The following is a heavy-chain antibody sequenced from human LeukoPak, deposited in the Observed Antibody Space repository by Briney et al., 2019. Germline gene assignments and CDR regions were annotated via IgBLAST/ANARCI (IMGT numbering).Heavy chain of an antibody. J-gene: IGHJ4*02. V-gene: IGHV4-39*07. CDR1: GDSFSSTVYY. CDR3: ASRGNWGLFDY. D-gene: IGHD3-10*01. Sequence: NPSETLSLTCTVSGDSFSSTVYYWGWIRQPPGKGLEWIGSIYYSGSTYYNPSLKSRVTISVDTSKNQFSLKLSSVTAADTAVYYCASRGNWGLFDYWGQGTLVTVSS. CDR2: IYYSGST.